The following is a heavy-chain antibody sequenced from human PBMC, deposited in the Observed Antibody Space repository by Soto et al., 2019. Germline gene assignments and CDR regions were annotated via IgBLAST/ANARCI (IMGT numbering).Heavy chain of an antibody. V-gene: IGHV3-23*01. Sequence: EVQLLESGGGLLQPGGSLRLSCAASGFIFSNYAMSWVRQAPGKGLEWVSVISGSGGITYYADSVKGRFTISRDNSKITLYLQMDSLRADDTAVYYCARSTSLYMRVRWFDPWGQGTLVTVSS. CDR2: ISGSGGIT. CDR3: ARSTSLYMRVRWFDP. CDR1: GFIFSNYA. D-gene: IGHD2-2*02. J-gene: IGHJ5*02.